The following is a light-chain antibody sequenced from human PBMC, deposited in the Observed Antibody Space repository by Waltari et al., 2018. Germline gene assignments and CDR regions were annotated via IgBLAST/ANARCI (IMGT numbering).Light chain of an antibody. V-gene: IGLV2-14*01. CDR1: NSYLGGLHS. Sequence: QSALTQPASVSGSPGQSITISRTGTNSYLGGLHSFSWYQQRPGNGPQLLVSEVTNRPSGVSNRFSGSKSDNTASLSISGLLAEDEADYYCSSYTNSSTYVFGTGTKVTVL. CDR2: EVT. J-gene: IGLJ1*01. CDR3: SSYTNSSTYV.